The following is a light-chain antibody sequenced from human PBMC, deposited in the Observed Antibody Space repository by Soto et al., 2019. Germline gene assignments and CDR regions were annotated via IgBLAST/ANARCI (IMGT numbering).Light chain of an antibody. V-gene: IGLV1-40*01. CDR1: SSNIGAGYD. CDR2: GNN. CDR3: QSYDSSLSGAYV. Sequence: QSVLTQPPSVSGAPGQRVTISCTGSSSNIGAGYDVHWYQQLPGTAPKLLIYGNNNRPSGVPDRFSGSKPGTSASLAITGLQAEDEADYYCQSYDSSLSGAYVFGTGTKLTVL. J-gene: IGLJ1*01.